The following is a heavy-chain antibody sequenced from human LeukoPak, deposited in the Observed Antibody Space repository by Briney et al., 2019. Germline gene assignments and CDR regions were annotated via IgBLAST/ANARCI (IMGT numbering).Heavy chain of an antibody. D-gene: IGHD2-2*02. J-gene: IGHJ3*02. V-gene: IGHV4-39*01. CDR1: GGSISSSSYY. CDR3: ASPGGYCSSTSCYKKAFDI. Sequence: ASETLSLTCTVSGGSISSSSYYWGWIRQPPGKGLEWIGSIYYSGSTYYNPSLKSRVTISVDTSKNQFSLKLSSVTAADTAVYYCASPGGYCSSTSCYKKAFDIWGQGTMVTVSS. CDR2: IYYSGST.